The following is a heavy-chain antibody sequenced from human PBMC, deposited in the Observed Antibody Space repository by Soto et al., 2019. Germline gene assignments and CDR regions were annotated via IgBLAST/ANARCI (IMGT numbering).Heavy chain of an antibody. J-gene: IGHJ6*03. CDR1: GFTVSSNY. V-gene: IGHV3-53*01. Sequence: PGGSLRLSCAASGFTVSSNYMSWVRQAPGKGLEWVSVIYSGGSTYYADSVKGRFTISRDNAKNSLYLQMNSLRAEDTAVYYCARGQGSCSSTSCYYYYYYYMDVWGKGTTVTVSS. CDR3: ARGQGSCSSTSCYYYYYYYMDV. CDR2: IYSGGST. D-gene: IGHD2-2*01.